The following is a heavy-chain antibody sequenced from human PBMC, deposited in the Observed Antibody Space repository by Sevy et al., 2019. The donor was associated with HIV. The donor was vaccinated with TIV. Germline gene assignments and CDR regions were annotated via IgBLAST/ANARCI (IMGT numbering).Heavy chain of an antibody. V-gene: IGHV3-23*01. D-gene: IGHD2-8*01. Sequence: GGSLRLSCAASGFTFSKYSMSWVRQPPGKGLEWVSTLSFGCGEINYADSVKGRFTISRDNSKSSVYLQMNNLRPEYTAVYYCAREGSTKPHAYWGKGTLVTVS. CDR3: AREGSTKPHAY. CDR2: LSFGCGEI. J-gene: IGHJ4*02. CDR1: GFTFSKYS.